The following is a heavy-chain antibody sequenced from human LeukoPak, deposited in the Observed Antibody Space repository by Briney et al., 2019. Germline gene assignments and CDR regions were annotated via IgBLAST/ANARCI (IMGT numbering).Heavy chain of an antibody. CDR1: GFTFSSYA. CDR3: ARVAIVGADIDY. CDR2: IYSGGST. J-gene: IGHJ4*02. V-gene: IGHV3-66*01. Sequence: HSGGSLRLSCAASGFTFSSYAMHWVRQAPGKGLEWVSVIYSGGSTYYADSVKGRFTISRDNSKNTLYLQMNSLRAEDTAVYYCARVAIVGADIDYWGQGTLVTVSS. D-gene: IGHD1-26*01.